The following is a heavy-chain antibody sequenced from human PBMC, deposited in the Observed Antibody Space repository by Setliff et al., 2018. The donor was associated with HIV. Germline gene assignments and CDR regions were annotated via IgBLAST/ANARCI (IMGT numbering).Heavy chain of an antibody. CDR1: GYSFTSYW. CDR2: IYPGDADT. J-gene: IGHJ3*02. CDR3: ARQRSIAARPNSAFDI. Sequence: PGESLKISCKASGYSFTSYWIGWVRQMPGKGLEGMGNIYPGDADTRYSPSFQGQVNISAHKSNSTAYLQWSSLQASDTAMYYCARQRSIAARPNSAFDIGGEDTRLSV. D-gene: IGHD6-6*01. V-gene: IGHV5-51*01.